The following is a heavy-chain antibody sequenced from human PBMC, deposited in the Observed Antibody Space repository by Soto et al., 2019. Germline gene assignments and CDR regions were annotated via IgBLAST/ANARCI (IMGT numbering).Heavy chain of an antibody. Sequence: EVQLVESGGGLVQPGGSLKLSCVASGFTFSGSAMHWVRQASGKGLEWVGRIRSKANSDATAYGASVKGRFTISRDDSKNTAYLQMNSLKTEDTAVYYCVRYCSGGSCPDAFDIWGQGTKVTVSS. J-gene: IGHJ3*02. V-gene: IGHV3-73*02. CDR2: IRSKANSDAT. D-gene: IGHD2-15*01. CDR3: VRYCSGGSCPDAFDI. CDR1: GFTFSGSA.